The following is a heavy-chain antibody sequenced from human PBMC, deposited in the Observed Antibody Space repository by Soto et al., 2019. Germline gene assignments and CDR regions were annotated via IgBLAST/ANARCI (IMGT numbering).Heavy chain of an antibody. CDR2: IYYSGST. Sequence: SETLSLTCTVSGGSISSGGYYWSWIRQHPGKGLEWIGYIYYSGSTYYNPSLKSRVTISVDTSKNQFSLKLSSVTAADTAVYYCARVESGCFDYWGQGTLVTVSS. J-gene: IGHJ4*02. V-gene: IGHV4-31*03. CDR1: GGSISSGGYY. CDR3: ARVESGCFDY.